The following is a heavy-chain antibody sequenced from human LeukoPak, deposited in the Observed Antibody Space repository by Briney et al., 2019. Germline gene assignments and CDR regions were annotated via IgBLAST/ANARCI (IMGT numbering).Heavy chain of an antibody. CDR2: IYYSGST. J-gene: IGHJ4*02. CDR3: ATIAGSSSY. CDR1: GXSMSAYY. D-gene: IGHD6-6*01. V-gene: IGHV4-59*08. Sequence: SETLSLTCTVSGXSMSAYYWTWFRQPPGMGLEWIGYIYYSGSTNYNPSLKSRLTISVDTSKNQFSLRLSSVTAADTAVYYCATIAGSSSYWGQGTLVTVSS.